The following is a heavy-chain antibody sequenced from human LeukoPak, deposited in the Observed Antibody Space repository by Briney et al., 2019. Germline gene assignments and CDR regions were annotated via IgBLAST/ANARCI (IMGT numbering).Heavy chain of an antibody. V-gene: IGHV3-74*03. J-gene: IGHJ4*02. Sequence: GGSLRLSCAASGFTFSSTWMHWVRQPPGKGLVWVARITSYGSSTTYAESVKGRFTISRDNAKNTLYLQMNSLRAEDTAVYYCARDWYHAIDYWGQGTLVTVSS. D-gene: IGHD2-2*01. CDR1: GFTFSSTW. CDR2: ITSYGSST. CDR3: ARDWYHAIDY.